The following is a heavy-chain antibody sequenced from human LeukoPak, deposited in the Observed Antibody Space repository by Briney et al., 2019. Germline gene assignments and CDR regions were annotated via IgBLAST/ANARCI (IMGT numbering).Heavy chain of an antibody. CDR2: IGQDGGEK. CDR3: ARDGTAAGLYFDL. Sequence: GGSLRLSCTVSGFTFSDYWMNWVRQAPGKGMEWVGSIGQDGGEKSYVDSVKGRFTIYRDNTKRSLYLQMSSLRAEDTAVYYCARDGTAAGLYFDLWGQGTLVTVSS. CDR1: GFTFSDYW. V-gene: IGHV3-7*01. J-gene: IGHJ4*01. D-gene: IGHD6-13*01.